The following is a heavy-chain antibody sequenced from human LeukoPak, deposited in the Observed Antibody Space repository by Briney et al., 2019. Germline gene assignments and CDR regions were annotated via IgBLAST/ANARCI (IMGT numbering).Heavy chain of an antibody. D-gene: IGHD3-22*01. CDR1: GFTFSSYS. CDR3: ARAWYYYDSSGYYPFDY. CDR2: ISSSSSYI. V-gene: IGHV3-21*01. Sequence: GGSLRLSCAASGFTFSSYSMNWVRQAPGKGLEWVSCISSSSSYIYYTDSVKGRFTISRDNAKNSLYMQMDNLRVEDTAAYYCARAWYYYDSSGYYPFDYWGQGTLVTVSS. J-gene: IGHJ4*02.